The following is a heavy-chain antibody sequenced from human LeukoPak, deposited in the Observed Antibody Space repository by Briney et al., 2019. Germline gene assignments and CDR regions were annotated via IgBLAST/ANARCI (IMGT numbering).Heavy chain of an antibody. D-gene: IGHD6-19*01. CDR2: ISWNSGSI. Sequence: GRSLRLSCAAPGFTFDDYAMHWVRQAPGKGLEWVSGISWNSGSIGYADSVKGRFTISRDNTKNSLYLQMNSLRAEDMAFYYCAKDGSSGWDDAFDIWGQGTMVTVSS. CDR3: AKDGSSGWDDAFDI. V-gene: IGHV3-9*03. CDR1: GFTFDDYA. J-gene: IGHJ3*02.